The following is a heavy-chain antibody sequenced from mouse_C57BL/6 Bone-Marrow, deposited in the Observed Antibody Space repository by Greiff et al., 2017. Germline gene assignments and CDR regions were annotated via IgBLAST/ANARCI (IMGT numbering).Heavy chain of an antibody. V-gene: IGHV1-54*01. CDR2: INPGSGGT. CDR3: AREDYDYDVYYAMDY. Sequence: QVQLQQSGAELVRPGTSVKVSCKASGYAFTNYLIEWVKQRPGQGLEWIGVINPGSGGTNYNEKFKGKAKLTADKSSSTAYMQLSSLTSEDSAVYFCAREDYDYDVYYAMDYWGQGTSVTVSS. CDR1: GYAFTNYL. D-gene: IGHD2-4*01. J-gene: IGHJ4*01.